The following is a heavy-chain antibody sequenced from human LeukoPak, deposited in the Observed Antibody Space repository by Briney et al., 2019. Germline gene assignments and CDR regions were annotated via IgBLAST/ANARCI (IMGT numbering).Heavy chain of an antibody. J-gene: IGHJ4*02. V-gene: IGHV1-18*01. CDR3: ARERGSGWLGFDY. CDR1: GYTFTSYG. D-gene: IGHD6-19*01. Sequence: ASVKVSCKASGYTFTSYGISWVRQAPGQGLEWMGWISAYNGNTNYAQKLQGRVTMTTDISTSTAYMELRSPRPDDTAVYYCARERGSGWLGFDYWGQGTLVTVSS. CDR2: ISAYNGNT.